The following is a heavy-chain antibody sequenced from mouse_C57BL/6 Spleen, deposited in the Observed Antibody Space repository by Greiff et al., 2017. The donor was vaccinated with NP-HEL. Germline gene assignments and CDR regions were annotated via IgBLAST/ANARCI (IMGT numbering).Heavy chain of an antibody. J-gene: IGHJ3*01. Sequence: EVQLQQSGPELVQPGASVKISCKASGYTFTDYYMNWVKQSHGKSLEWIGDINPNNGGTSYNQKFKGKATLTVDKSSSTAYMELRSLTSEDSAVYYCARGDDYDRFAYWGQGTLVTVSA. V-gene: IGHV1-26*01. D-gene: IGHD2-4*01. CDR3: ARGDDYDRFAY. CDR2: INPNNGGT. CDR1: GYTFTDYY.